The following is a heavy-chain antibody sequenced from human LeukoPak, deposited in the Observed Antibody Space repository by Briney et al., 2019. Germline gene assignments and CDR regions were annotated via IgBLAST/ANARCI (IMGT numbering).Heavy chain of an antibody. J-gene: IGHJ6*02. Sequence: GGSLRLSCAASGFTFSSYWMHWVRQAPGKGLVWVSRINSDGSSTSYADSVKGRFTISRDNAKNTPYLQMNSLRAEDTAVYYCARDGEAYGMDVWGQGTTVTVSS. CDR1: GFTFSSYW. CDR3: ARDGEAYGMDV. CDR2: INSDGSST. V-gene: IGHV3-74*01.